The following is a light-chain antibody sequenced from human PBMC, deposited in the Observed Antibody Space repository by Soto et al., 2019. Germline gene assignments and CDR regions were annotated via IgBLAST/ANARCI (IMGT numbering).Light chain of an antibody. CDR3: QAWATGIHI. CDR1: SRHNTNA. J-gene: IGLJ2*01. CDR2: VNSDGSH. V-gene: IGLV4-69*01. Sequence: QSVLTQSPSASASLGASVKLTCTLSSRHNTNAIAWHQKQPKKGPRFLMKVNSDGSHFKGDGIPDRFSGSSSGAERYLTISGLQSEDEADYYCQAWATGIHIFGGGTKLTVL.